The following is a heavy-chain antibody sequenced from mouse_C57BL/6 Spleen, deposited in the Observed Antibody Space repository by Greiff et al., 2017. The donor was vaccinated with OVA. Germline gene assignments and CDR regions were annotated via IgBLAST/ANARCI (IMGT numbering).Heavy chain of an antibody. CDR1: GYTFTDYY. J-gene: IGHJ2*01. CDR3: AREGFITTVVAPLFDY. D-gene: IGHD1-1*01. Sequence: QVQLQQSGAELVRPGASVKLSCKASGYTFTDYYINWVKQRPGQGLEWIARIYPGSGNTYYNEKFKGKATLTAEKSSSTSYMQLSSLTSEDSAVYFCAREGFITTVVAPLFDYWGQGTTLTVSS. V-gene: IGHV1-76*01. CDR2: IYPGSGNT.